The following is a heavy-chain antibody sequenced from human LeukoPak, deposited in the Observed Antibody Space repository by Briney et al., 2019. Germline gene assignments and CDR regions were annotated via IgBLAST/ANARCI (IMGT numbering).Heavy chain of an antibody. CDR2: TYYRSKWYN. J-gene: IGHJ4*02. D-gene: IGHD2-21*01. CDR1: GDSVSSNSAA. V-gene: IGHV6-1*01. Sequence: SQTLSLTCAISGDSVSSNSAAWNWIRQSPSRGLEWLGRTYYRSKWYNDYAVSVKSRITINPDTSKNQFSLQLNSVTPEDTAVYHCARSPPDQYCGGDCYYPPYFDYWGQGTLVTVSS. CDR3: ARSPPDQYCGGDCYYPPYFDY.